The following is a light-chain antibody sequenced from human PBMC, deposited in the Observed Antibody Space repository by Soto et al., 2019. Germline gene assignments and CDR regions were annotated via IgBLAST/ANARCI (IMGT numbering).Light chain of an antibody. V-gene: IGKV3-20*01. CDR3: QQYGSSPPMYT. CDR1: QSVSSSY. Sequence: EIVLTQSPGTLSLSPGERATLSCRASQSVSSSYLAWYQQKPGQAPRLLIYGASSRATGIPDRFSGSGSGTDFTLTISRLEPEDFALYYCQQYGSSPPMYTFGQGTKLDIK. J-gene: IGKJ2*01. CDR2: GAS.